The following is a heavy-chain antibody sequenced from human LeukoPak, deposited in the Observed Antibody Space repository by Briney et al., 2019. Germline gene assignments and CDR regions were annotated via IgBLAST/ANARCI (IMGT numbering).Heavy chain of an antibody. J-gene: IGHJ4*02. Sequence: GGSLRLSCAASGFTFSCSGIHCGSQAAGEVLEWGAVIWYEGSNKSYADSVKGRLTISRDNSKNTLYLQMNSLRAEDTAVYYCARDRSGDFDYWGQGTLVTVSS. CDR1: GFTFSCSG. CDR2: IWYEGSNK. D-gene: IGHD7-27*01. CDR3: ARDRSGDFDY. V-gene: IGHV3-33*01.